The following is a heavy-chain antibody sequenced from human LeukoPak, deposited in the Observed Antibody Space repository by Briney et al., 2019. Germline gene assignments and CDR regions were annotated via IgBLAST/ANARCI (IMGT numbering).Heavy chain of an antibody. CDR1: GFTFSSYA. CDR3: ARVRYSYEVSGYFDY. CDR2: ISYDGSNK. Sequence: PGGSLRPSCAASGFTFSSYAMHWVRQAPGKGLEWVAVISYDGSNKYYADSVKGRFTISRDNSKNTLYLQMNSLRAEDTAVYYCARVRYSYEVSGYFDYWGQGTLVTVSS. D-gene: IGHD5-18*01. V-gene: IGHV3-30*04. J-gene: IGHJ4*02.